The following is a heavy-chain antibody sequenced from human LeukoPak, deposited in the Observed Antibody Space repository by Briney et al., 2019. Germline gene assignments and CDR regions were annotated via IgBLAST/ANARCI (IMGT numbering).Heavy chain of an antibody. Sequence: SQTLSLTCTVSGGSISSGSYYWSWIRQPAGKGLEWIGRIYTSGSTYYNPSLKSRVTISVDTSKNQFSLKLSSVTAADTAVYYCARGVDTVVSYYYYYMDVWGKGTTVTVSS. CDR3: ARGVDTVVSYYYYYMDV. CDR1: GGSISSGSYY. V-gene: IGHV4-61*02. CDR2: IYTSGST. J-gene: IGHJ6*03. D-gene: IGHD5-18*01.